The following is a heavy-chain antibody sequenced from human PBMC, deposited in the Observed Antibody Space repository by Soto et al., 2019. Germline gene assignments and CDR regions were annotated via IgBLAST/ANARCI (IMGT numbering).Heavy chain of an antibody. V-gene: IGHV3-66*01. J-gene: IGHJ4*02. CDR2: IYAGGAT. CDR1: GFAVSNSY. CDR3: ARDPFQVIGY. Sequence: GGSLRLSCAASGFAVSNSYMSWVRQAPGKGLEWVSVIYAGGATYYADSVRGRFIVSSDSSKNTLYLQVNSLRAEDTAVYYCARDPFQVIGYWGQGTLVTVSS.